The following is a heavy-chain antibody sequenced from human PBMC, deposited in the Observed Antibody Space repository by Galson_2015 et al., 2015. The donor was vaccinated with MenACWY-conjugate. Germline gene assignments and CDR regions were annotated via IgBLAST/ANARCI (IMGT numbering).Heavy chain of an antibody. V-gene: IGHV1-3*01. CDR3: ARAPLGYGYDYFDP. CDR2: INVGSGNT. J-gene: IGHJ5*02. D-gene: IGHD5-18*01. Sequence: SVKVPCKASGSTFSNYAMHWMRQAPGQRLEWMGWINVGSGNTRSSQKFQDRVTITTDTSANTAYLDLSILRSEDTAVYFCARAPLGYGYDYFDPWGQGTLVTVSS. CDR1: GSTFSNYA.